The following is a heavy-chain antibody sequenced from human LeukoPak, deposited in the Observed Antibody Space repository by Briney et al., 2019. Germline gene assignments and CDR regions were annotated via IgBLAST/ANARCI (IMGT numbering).Heavy chain of an antibody. V-gene: IGHV3-23*01. CDR2: ISGSGGST. CDR3: MGFDYGDYYYYMDV. J-gene: IGHJ6*03. Sequence: PGGSLRLSCAASGFTFSSYGMSWVRQAPGKGLEWVSAISGSGGSTYYADSVKGRFTISRDNSKNTLYLQMNSLRAEDTAVYYCMGFDYGDYYYYMDVWGKGTTVTISS. D-gene: IGHD4-17*01. CDR1: GFTFSSYG.